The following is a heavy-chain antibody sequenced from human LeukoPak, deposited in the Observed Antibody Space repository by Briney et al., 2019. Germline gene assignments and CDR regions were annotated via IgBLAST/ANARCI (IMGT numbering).Heavy chain of an antibody. CDR2: IYYSGST. D-gene: IGHD2-2*01. V-gene: IGHV4-34*01. J-gene: IGHJ5*02. CDR1: GGSFSGYY. CDR3: ARGSIVVVPAAPLLDWFDP. Sequence: SETLSLTCAVYGGSFSGYYWSWIRQPPGKGLEWIGSIYYSGSTYYNPSLKSRVTISVDTSKNQFSLKLSSVTAADTAVYYCARGSIVVVPAAPLLDWFDPWGQGTLVTVSS.